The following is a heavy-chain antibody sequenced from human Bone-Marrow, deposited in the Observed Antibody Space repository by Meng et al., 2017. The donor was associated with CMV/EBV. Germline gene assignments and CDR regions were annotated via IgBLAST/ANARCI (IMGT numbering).Heavy chain of an antibody. V-gene: IGHV3-11*01. D-gene: IGHD2-2*01. J-gene: IGHJ4*02. CDR3: AKGDCSSTSCPIDY. CDR1: GLTFSDNF. CDR2: ISSSGSTI. Sequence: GESLKISCAASGLTFSDNFITWVRQAPGKGLEWVSYISSSGSTIYYADSVKGRFTISRDNAKNSLYLQMNSLRAEDTALYYCAKGDCSSTSCPIDYWGQGTLVTDSS.